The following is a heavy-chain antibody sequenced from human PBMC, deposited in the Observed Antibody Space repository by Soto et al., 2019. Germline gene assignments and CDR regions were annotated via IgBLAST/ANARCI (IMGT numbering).Heavy chain of an antibody. Sequence: EVQLVESGGGLVQPGRSLRLSCAASGFTFDDYAMHWVRQGPGTGLEWVSGISWNSGSIGYADSVKGRFTISRDNAKNSLYLQMNSLRAEVTALYYCAKDPLPYDILGGGFDYWGQGTLVTVSS. V-gene: IGHV3-9*01. D-gene: IGHD3-9*01. CDR3: AKDPLPYDILGGGFDY. CDR1: GFTFDDYA. J-gene: IGHJ4*02. CDR2: ISWNSGSI.